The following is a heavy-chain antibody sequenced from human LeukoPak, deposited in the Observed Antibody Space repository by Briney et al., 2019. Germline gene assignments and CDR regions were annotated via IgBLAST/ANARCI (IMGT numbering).Heavy chain of an antibody. Sequence: GGSLRLSCAVSGFSFTNYWMHWVRQDPGKGLVWVSYISSDGSVTKYADSVKGRFTISRDNSKNTLYLQVNSLRAEDTAVYYCAKDVRWELGLFDYWGQGTLVTVSS. CDR2: ISSDGSVT. J-gene: IGHJ4*02. D-gene: IGHD1-26*01. V-gene: IGHV3-74*03. CDR1: GFSFTNYW. CDR3: AKDVRWELGLFDY.